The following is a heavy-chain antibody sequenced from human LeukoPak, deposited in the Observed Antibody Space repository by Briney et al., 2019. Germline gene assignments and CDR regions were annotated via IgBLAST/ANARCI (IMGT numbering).Heavy chain of an antibody. V-gene: IGHV3-21*01. Sequence: GGSLRLSCAASGFTFSSYSMNWVRQAPGKGLEWVSSISSSSSYIYYADSVKGRFTISRDNAKNSLYLQMNSLRAEDTVVYYCAGGPDILTGAEFNYWGQGTLVTVSS. J-gene: IGHJ4*02. CDR2: ISSSSSYI. D-gene: IGHD3-9*01. CDR1: GFTFSSYS. CDR3: AGGPDILTGAEFNY.